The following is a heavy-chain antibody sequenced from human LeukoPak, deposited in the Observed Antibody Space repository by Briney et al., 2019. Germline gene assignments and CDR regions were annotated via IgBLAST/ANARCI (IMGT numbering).Heavy chain of an antibody. D-gene: IGHD2-2*01. J-gene: IGHJ5*02. CDR1: GYTFTGYY. Sequence: AASVKVSCKASGYTFTGYYMHWVRQAPGQGLEWMGWINPNSGGTNYAQKFQGRVTMTRDTSISTAYMELSRLRSDDTAVYYCARDNLFLGYCSSTSCSNWFDPWGQGTLVTVSS. CDR2: INPNSGGT. CDR3: ARDNLFLGYCSSTSCSNWFDP. V-gene: IGHV1-2*02.